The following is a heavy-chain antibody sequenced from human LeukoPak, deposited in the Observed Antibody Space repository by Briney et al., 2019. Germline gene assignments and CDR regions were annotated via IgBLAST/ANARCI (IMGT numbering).Heavy chain of an antibody. CDR1: GFTFNNAW. CDR3: TTGITMIVVAIYGMDV. Sequence: GGSLRLSCAASGFTFNNAWMSWARQAPGKGLEWVGRIKSKTDGGTTDYAAPVIGRFTISRDDSKKTLYLQMNSLKTEDTAVYYCTTGITMIVVAIYGMDVWGQGTTVTVSS. J-gene: IGHJ6*02. V-gene: IGHV3-15*01. CDR2: IKSKTDGGTT. D-gene: IGHD3-22*01.